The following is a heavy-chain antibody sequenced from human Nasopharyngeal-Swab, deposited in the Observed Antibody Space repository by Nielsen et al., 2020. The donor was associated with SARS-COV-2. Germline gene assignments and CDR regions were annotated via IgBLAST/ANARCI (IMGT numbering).Heavy chain of an antibody. CDR2: IWYDGSNK. V-gene: IGHV3-33*01. Sequence: GESLKISCAASGFTFSSYGMHWVRQAPGKGLEWVAVIWYDGSNKYYADSVKGRFTISRGNSKNTLYLQMNSLRAEDTAVYYCARRFDYGDPLDYWGQGTLVTVSS. CDR1: GFTFSSYG. CDR3: ARRFDYGDPLDY. J-gene: IGHJ4*02. D-gene: IGHD4-17*01.